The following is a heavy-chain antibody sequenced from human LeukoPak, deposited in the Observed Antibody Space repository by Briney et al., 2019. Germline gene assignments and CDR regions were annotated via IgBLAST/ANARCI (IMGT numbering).Heavy chain of an antibody. V-gene: IGHV3-21*01. CDR1: GFTFTTYS. J-gene: IGHJ3*01. D-gene: IGHD5/OR15-5a*01. CDR2: ISRSGSDI. CDR3: ARPMTGFVSDDAFDL. Sequence: GGSLRLSCAASGFTFTTYSMNWVRQAPGKGLEWASSISRSGSDIYYADSVKGRFTISRDNAKNSLYLQMNTLGVEDTAVYYCARPMTGFVSDDAFDLWGQGTMVTVSS.